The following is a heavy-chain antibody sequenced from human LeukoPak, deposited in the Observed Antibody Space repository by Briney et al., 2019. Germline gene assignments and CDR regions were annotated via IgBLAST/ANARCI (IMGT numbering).Heavy chain of an antibody. V-gene: IGHV3-23*01. CDR2: ISGSGGKT. J-gene: IGHJ4*02. CDR3: GKEMTSMVTVEY. CDR1: GFTFSTSA. D-gene: IGHD5-18*01. Sequence: GGSLRLSCVASGFTFSTSAMSWVRQAPGKGLEWVSAISGSGGKTYYADSVKGRFTISRDDSQNTLYLYMNSLRADDTAVYYCGKEMTSMVTVEYWGQGTLVTVSS.